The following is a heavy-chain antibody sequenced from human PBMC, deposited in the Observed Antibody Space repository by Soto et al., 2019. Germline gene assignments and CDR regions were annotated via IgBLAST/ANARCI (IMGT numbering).Heavy chain of an antibody. CDR1: GGSISSYY. Sequence: PSETLSLTCTVSGGSISSYYWSWIRQPPGKGLEWIGYIYYSGSTNYNPSLKSRVTISVDTSKNQFSLKLSSVTAADTAVYYCARHSGYDTYGFDYWGQGTLVTVSS. CDR3: ARHSGYDTYGFDY. V-gene: IGHV4-59*08. D-gene: IGHD5-12*01. CDR2: IYYSGST. J-gene: IGHJ4*02.